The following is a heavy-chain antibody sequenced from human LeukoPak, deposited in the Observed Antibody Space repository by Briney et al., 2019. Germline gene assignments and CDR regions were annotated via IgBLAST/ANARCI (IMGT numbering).Heavy chain of an antibody. CDR2: IDGDDDK. CDR3: AREQQLVGGWFDP. D-gene: IGHD6-13*01. V-gene: IGHV2-70*04. J-gene: IGHJ5*02. CDR1: EFSFSTRAMR. Sequence: SGPTLVHPTPALTLTCTFYEFSFSTRAMRVSLMRQPPVKALECLARIDGDDDKFYSTSLKTRLTISKHTSKNQVVLTMTTMDPVHTATYYCAREQQLVGGWFDPWGEGTLVTVSS.